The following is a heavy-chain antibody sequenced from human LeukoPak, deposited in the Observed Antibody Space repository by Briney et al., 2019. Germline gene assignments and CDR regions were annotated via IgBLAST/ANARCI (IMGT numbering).Heavy chain of an antibody. J-gene: IGHJ3*02. CDR3: ARDNGGNSRAFDI. Sequence: GGSLRLSCAASGFTFSSYAMHWVRQAPGKGLEWVAVISYDGSNKYYADSVKGRFTISRDNSKNTLYLQMNSLRAEDTAVYYCARDNGGNSRAFDIWGQGTMVTVSS. D-gene: IGHD4-23*01. CDR2: ISYDGSNK. CDR1: GFTFSSYA. V-gene: IGHV3-30-3*01.